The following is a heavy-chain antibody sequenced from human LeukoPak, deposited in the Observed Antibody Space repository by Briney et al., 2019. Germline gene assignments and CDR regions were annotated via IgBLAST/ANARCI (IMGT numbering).Heavy chain of an antibody. CDR1: GYTFTGYY. CDR2: INPNSGGT. Sequence: VASVKVSCKASGYTFTGYYMHWVRQAPGQGLEWMGWINPNSGGTNYAQKFQGRVTMTRDTSISTAYMELSRLRSDDTAVYYCARGSYYYDSSGYATDYWGQGTLVTVSS. V-gene: IGHV1-2*02. J-gene: IGHJ4*02. CDR3: ARGSYYYDSSGYATDY. D-gene: IGHD3-22*01.